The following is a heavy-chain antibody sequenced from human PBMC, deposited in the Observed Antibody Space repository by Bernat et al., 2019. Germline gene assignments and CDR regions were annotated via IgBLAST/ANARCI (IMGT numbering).Heavy chain of an antibody. Sequence: QVQLVQSGAEVEKPGASVKVSCKASGYTFSSYDITWVRQATGQGLEWMGWMSPKSGNTGYAQKFQGRVTMTMNTSLSTAYMELTSLTSEDTAVYYCARSPTIVTTRRSWFDPWGQGTRVTVSS. J-gene: IGHJ5*02. CDR2: MSPKSGNT. D-gene: IGHD4-11*01. CDR3: ARSPTIVTTRRSWFDP. V-gene: IGHV1-8*01. CDR1: GYTFSSYD.